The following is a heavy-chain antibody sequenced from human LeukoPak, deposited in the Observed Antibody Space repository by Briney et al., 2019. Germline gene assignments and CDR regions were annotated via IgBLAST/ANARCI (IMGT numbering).Heavy chain of an antibody. CDR1: GGTFSSYA. V-gene: IGHV1-69*06. D-gene: IGHD3-9*01. J-gene: IGHJ3*02. CDR3: ARDWYDNSDAFDI. Sequence: SVKVSCKASGGTFSSYAISWVRQAPGQGLEWMGGIIPIFGTANYAQKFQGRVTITADKSTSTAYMELSSLRSDDTAVYYCARDWYDNSDAFDIWGQGTMVTVSS. CDR2: IIPIFGTA.